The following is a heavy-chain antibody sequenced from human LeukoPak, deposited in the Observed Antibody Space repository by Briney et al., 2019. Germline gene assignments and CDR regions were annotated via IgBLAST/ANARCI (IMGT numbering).Heavy chain of an antibody. CDR1: GYTFTSYD. V-gene: IGHV1-8*01. CDR3: AGQGYCSGGSCYPGYYYMDV. J-gene: IGHJ6*03. D-gene: IGHD2-15*01. CDR2: MNPNSGNT. Sequence: ASVKVSCKASGYTFTSYDINWVRQATGQGLEWMGWMNPNSGNTGYAQKFQGRVTMTRNTSISTAYMELSSLRSEDTAVYYCAGQGYCSGGSCYPGYYYMDVWGKGTTVTISS.